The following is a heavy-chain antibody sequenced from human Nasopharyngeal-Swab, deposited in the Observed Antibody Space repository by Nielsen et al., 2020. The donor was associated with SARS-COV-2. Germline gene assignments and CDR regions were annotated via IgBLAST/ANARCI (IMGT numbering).Heavy chain of an antibody. V-gene: IGHV3-23*01. J-gene: IGHJ5*02. CDR3: AKARFLEWLLRFDP. CDR2: ISGSGGST. Sequence: WIRQPPGKGLEWVSAISGSGGSTYYADSVKGRFTISRDNSKNTLYLQMNSLRAEDTAVYYCAKARFLEWLLRFDPWGQGTPVTVSS. D-gene: IGHD3-3*01.